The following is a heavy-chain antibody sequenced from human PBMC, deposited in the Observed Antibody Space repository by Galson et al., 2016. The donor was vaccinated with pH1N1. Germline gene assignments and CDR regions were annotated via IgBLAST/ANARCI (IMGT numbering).Heavy chain of an antibody. CDR1: GFTFGYHG. V-gene: IGHV3-9*01. CDR2: INWSSGSI. CDR3: VTDSGDGDRNLVPHDAFDI. D-gene: IGHD4-17*01. J-gene: IGHJ3*02. Sequence: SLRLSCAAAGFTFGYHGMHWVRQVPGKGLEWVSGINWSSGSIAYADSVRGRFTISRDNAKSSLYLQMNSLRPEDTALYYCVTDSGDGDRNLVPHDAFDIWGQGTMVTVSS.